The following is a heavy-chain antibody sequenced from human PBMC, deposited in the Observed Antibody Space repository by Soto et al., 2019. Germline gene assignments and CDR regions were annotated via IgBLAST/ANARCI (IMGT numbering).Heavy chain of an antibody. D-gene: IGHD6-19*01. CDR1: GFTFSTHA. V-gene: IGHV3-23*01. J-gene: IGHJ4*02. CDR3: AKDKMEQWLVGGYFDY. Sequence: GGSLRLSCVASGFTFSTHAMSWVRQAPGKGLEWVSATIDSGSRKYYADSVKGRFTISRDNSKNTLYLQMNSLSAEDTAVYYCAKDKMEQWLVGGYFDYWGQGTLVTVSS. CDR2: TIDSGSRK.